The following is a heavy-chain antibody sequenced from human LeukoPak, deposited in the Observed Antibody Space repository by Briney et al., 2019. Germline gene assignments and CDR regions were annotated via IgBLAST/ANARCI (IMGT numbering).Heavy chain of an antibody. CDR3: AKAGSGYSYFDH. Sequence: GGSLRLSCAASGFIFSGYAMSWVRQAPGKGLEWVSGISGGGGSTYYADSVKGRFAISRDNSKNRLFLQMNSLRAEDTAVYYCAKAGSGYSYFDHWGQGTLVTASS. V-gene: IGHV3-23*01. CDR1: GFIFSGYA. CDR2: ISGGGGST. D-gene: IGHD3-22*01. J-gene: IGHJ4*02.